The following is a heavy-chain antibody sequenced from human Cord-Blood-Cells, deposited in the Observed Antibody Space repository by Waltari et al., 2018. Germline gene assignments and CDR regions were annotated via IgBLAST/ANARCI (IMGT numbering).Heavy chain of an antibody. CDR3: ARSGYSYGYWYFDL. CDR2: IKQDGSEK. V-gene: IGHV3-7*01. Sequence: EVQLVESGGGLVQPGGSLRHSCAASGFTFSGHWMSWVRQAPGKGLEWVANIKQDGSEKYYVDSVKGRFTISRDNAKNSLYLQMNSLRAEDTAVYYCARSGYSYGYWYFDLWGRGTLVTVSS. D-gene: IGHD5-18*01. CDR1: GFTFSGHW. J-gene: IGHJ2*01.